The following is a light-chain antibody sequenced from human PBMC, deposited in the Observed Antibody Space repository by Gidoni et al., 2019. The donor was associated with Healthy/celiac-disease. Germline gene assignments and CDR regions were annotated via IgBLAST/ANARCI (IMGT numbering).Light chain of an antibody. CDR3: QQYDNLPLT. Sequence: DIPMTQSPSSLSASVGDRVTITCQASQDISNYLNWYQQKPGKAPKLLIYDASNLETGVPSRLSGSGSGTDFTFTISSLQPEDIATYYCQQYDNLPLTFXGXTKVEIK. V-gene: IGKV1-33*01. CDR1: QDISNY. J-gene: IGKJ4*01. CDR2: DAS.